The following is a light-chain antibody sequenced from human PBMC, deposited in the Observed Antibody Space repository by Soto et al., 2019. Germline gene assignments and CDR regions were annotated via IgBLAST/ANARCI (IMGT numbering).Light chain of an antibody. J-gene: IGKJ5*01. V-gene: IGKV1-9*01. CDR1: QDISSS. CDR3: QKLNTCPLT. Sequence: DIQLNLSPSLLSASDSDRVTITCLASQDISSSLAWYQQKSGKAPKPLIYDASTLQSGVPSRFSGSGSGTEFSLTINSLQPEDFATYYCQKLNTCPLTVGQGARLEIK. CDR2: DAS.